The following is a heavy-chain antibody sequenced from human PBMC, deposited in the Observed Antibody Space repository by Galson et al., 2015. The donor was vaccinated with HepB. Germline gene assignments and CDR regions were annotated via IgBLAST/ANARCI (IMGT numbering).Heavy chain of an antibody. Sequence: SLRLSCAASGFTFSSYAMHWVRQAPGKGLQWVAIIPYDGSYKYYADSVKGRFTISRDNSKNTLYLQMSSLRAGDTAVYYCAREGRAGTLDYWVQGTLITVSS. CDR3: AREGRAGTLDY. CDR2: IPYDGSYK. D-gene: IGHD6-19*01. V-gene: IGHV3-30-3*01. CDR1: GFTFSSYA. J-gene: IGHJ4*02.